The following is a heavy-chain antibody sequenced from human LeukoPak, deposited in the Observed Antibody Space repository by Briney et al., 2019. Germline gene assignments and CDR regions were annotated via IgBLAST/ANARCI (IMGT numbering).Heavy chain of an antibody. CDR1: GYTFTSYY. CDR2: INPSGGST. V-gene: IGHV1-46*01. D-gene: IGHD6-6*01. J-gene: IGHJ5*02. Sequence: ASVKVSCKASGYTFTSYYMHWVRQVPGQGLEWMGIINPSGGSTSYAQKFQGRVTMTRDMSTSTVYMELSSLRSEDTAVYYCARSARIKSIAARPSWFDPWGQGTLVTVSS. CDR3: ARSARIKSIAARPSWFDP.